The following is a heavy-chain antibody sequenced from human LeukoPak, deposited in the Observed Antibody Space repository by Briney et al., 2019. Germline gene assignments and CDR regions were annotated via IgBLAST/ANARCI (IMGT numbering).Heavy chain of an antibody. Sequence: GGSLRLSCAASGFTFSSYWMNWVRQAPGKGLEWVANINQAGSEKYYVDCVKGRFTIARDNDKNSLYLQMNRLRGEDTAVYYCARGLYCSSTSCQYFDYWGQGTLVTVSP. J-gene: IGHJ4*02. V-gene: IGHV3-7*04. CDR2: INQAGSEK. CDR1: GFTFSSYW. CDR3: ARGLYCSSTSCQYFDY. D-gene: IGHD2-2*01.